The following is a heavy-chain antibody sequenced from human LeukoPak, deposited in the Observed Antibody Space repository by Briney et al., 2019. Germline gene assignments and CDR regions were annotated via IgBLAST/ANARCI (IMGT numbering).Heavy chain of an antibody. CDR1: GFTFSNYW. CDR3: ARDPPAVAGHFDY. V-gene: IGHV3-74*01. D-gene: IGHD6-19*01. J-gene: IGHJ4*02. Sequence: QPGGSLRLSCAASGFTFSNYWMHWVRQAPGKGLVWVSRINSDGSSTSYADSVKGRFTISRDNAKNTLFLQMNSLRAEDTAVYYCARDPPAVAGHFDYWGQGTLVTVSS. CDR2: INSDGSST.